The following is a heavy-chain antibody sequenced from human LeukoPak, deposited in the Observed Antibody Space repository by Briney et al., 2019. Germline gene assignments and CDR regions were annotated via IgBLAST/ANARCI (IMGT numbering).Heavy chain of an antibody. D-gene: IGHD6-19*01. CDR1: GFTFSSYW. V-gene: IGHV3-74*01. J-gene: IGHJ4*02. CDR3: ARDHIAVAGNKFDY. Sequence: GGSLRLSCSASGFTFSSYWLHWVRQAPGKGLVWVSRINSDGSSTSYADSVKGRFTISRDNAKNTLYLQMNSLRAEDTAVYYCARDHIAVAGNKFDYWGQGTLVTVSS. CDR2: INSDGSST.